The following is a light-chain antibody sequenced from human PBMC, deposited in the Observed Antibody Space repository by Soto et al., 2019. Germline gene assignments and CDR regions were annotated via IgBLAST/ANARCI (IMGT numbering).Light chain of an antibody. CDR2: GTS. V-gene: IGKV3-20*01. CDR3: QQYGSSPST. CDR1: QSVSSSY. Sequence: EMVLAQSPGTLSLSPGERATLSCRASQSVSSSYLGWYQQKPAQAPRLLIYGTSIRATGIPDRFSGSGSGTDFTLTISRLEPEDFAVYYCQQYGSSPSTFGQGTKVDIK. J-gene: IGKJ1*01.